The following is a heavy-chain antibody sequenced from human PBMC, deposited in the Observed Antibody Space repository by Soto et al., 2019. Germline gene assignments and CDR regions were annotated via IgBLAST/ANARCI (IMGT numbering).Heavy chain of an antibody. D-gene: IGHD4-17*01. J-gene: IGHJ6*02. V-gene: IGHV3-30-3*01. CDR1: GFTFGAYA. Sequence: GGSLILSCADSGFTFGAYAMHWVRQAPVKGLEWVAVISYDGSSKNYADSVKGRFTISRDNSKNTLFLRVSSLRDEDTALYYCARGAVTTNYYYYGMDVWGRGTTVTVSS. CDR2: ISYDGSSK. CDR3: ARGAVTTNYYYYGMDV.